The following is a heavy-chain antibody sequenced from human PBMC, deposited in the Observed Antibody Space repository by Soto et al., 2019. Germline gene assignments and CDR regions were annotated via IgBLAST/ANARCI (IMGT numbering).Heavy chain of an antibody. CDR3: AREDGDYAKWCDP. Sequence: QVQLVESGGGVVQPGRSLRLSCAASGFTCSTYAMHWVRQAPGRGLERVAVVSYDGGNKYYADSVKGRFTISRDNSKNTLYLQMNSLRPEDTAGYYCAREDGDYAKWCDPWGQGTLVTVSS. J-gene: IGHJ5*02. D-gene: IGHD4-17*01. CDR1: GFTCSTYA. CDR2: VSYDGGNK. V-gene: IGHV3-30-3*01.